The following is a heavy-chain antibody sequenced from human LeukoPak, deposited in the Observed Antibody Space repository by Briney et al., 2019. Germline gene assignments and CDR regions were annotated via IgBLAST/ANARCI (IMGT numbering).Heavy chain of an antibody. V-gene: IGHV3-66*02. CDR1: GFTVSTNY. D-gene: IGHD3-9*01. J-gene: IGHJ3*02. CDR3: ARFQMYYDILTGHPRDAFDI. CDR2: IYSGGST. Sequence: PGGSLRLSCAASGFTVSTNYMSWVRQAPGKGLEWVSVIYSGGSTYYADSVKGRFTISRDNSKNTVYLQMNSLRVEDTAVYYCARFQMYYDILTGHPRDAFDIWGQGTMVTVSS.